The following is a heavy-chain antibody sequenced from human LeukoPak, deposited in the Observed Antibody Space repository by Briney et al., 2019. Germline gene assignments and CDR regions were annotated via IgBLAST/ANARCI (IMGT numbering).Heavy chain of an antibody. Sequence: ASVKVSCKASVYTFTGYYMHCVRQAPGQGLEWMGWINPNSGGTNYAQKFQGRVTMTRDTSISTAYMELSRLRSDDTAVYYCARTRGHHETMAYFDYWGQGTLVTVSS. V-gene: IGHV1-2*02. CDR2: INPNSGGT. D-gene: IGHD3-10*01. CDR3: ARTRGHHETMAYFDY. J-gene: IGHJ4*02. CDR1: VYTFTGYY.